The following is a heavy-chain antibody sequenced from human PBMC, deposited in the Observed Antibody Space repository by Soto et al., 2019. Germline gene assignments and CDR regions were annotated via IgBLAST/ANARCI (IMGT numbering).Heavy chain of an antibody. V-gene: IGHV3-48*01. CDR1: GFTFSSYS. CDR3: AREMSPYIAVAGPYAFDI. J-gene: IGHJ3*02. D-gene: IGHD6-19*01. CDR2: ISSSSSTI. Sequence: EVQLVESGGGLVQPGGSLRLSCAASGFTFSSYSMNWVRQAPGKGLEWVSYISSSSSTIYYADSVKGRFTISRDNAKNSLYLQMNSLRAEDTAVYYCAREMSPYIAVAGPYAFDIWGQGTMVTVSS.